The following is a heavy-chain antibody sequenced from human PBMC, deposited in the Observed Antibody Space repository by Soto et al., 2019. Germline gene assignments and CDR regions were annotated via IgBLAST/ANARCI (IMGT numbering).Heavy chain of an antibody. CDR3: ASLKGYCSSTSCYSFDY. V-gene: IGHV4-59*08. CDR2: IYFSGST. J-gene: IGHJ4*02. CDR1: GGSISSYY. Sequence: SETLSLTCTVSGGSISSYYWSWIRQPPGKGLEWIGYIYFSGSTNYNPSLKSRVTISVDTSKNQFSLKLSSVTAADTAVYYCASLKGYCSSTSCYSFDYWGQGTLVTVSS. D-gene: IGHD2-2*02.